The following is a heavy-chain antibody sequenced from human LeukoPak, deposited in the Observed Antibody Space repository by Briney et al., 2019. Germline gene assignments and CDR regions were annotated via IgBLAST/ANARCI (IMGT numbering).Heavy chain of an antibody. J-gene: IGHJ2*01. CDR1: GFTFDDYA. CDR3: AKEGSRESWYFDL. Sequence: GGSLRLSCAASGFTFDDYAMHWVRQAPGKGLEWVSGISWNSGSIGYADSVKGRFTISRDNAKNSLYLQMNSLRAEDTALYYCAKEGSRESWYFDLWGRGTLVTVSS. V-gene: IGHV3-9*01. CDR2: ISWNSGSI. D-gene: IGHD1-26*01.